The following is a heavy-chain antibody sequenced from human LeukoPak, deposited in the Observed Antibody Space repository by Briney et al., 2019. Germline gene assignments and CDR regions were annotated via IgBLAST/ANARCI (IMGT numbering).Heavy chain of an antibody. V-gene: IGHV3-13*01. Sequence: GGSLRLSCAASGFTFSSYDMHWVRQATGKGLEWVSAIGTAGDTYYPGSVKGRFTISRENAKNSLYLQMNSLRAEDTAVYYCAKGEKTRPFGGVIDYWGQGTLVTVSS. CDR2: IGTAGDT. D-gene: IGHD3-16*02. CDR1: GFTFSSYD. CDR3: AKGEKTRPFGGVIDY. J-gene: IGHJ4*02.